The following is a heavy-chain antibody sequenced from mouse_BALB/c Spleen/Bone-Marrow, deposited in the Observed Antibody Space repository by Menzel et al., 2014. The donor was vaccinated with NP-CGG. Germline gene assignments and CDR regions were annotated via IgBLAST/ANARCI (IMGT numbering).Heavy chain of an antibody. Sequence: EVMLVESGGGLVQPGDSLRLSCATSGSTFSDFYMEWVRQPPGKRLEWIAASRNKAHDFTTEYSASVKGRFIVSRDTSQGIFYLQMNALRAEDTAIYYCARGELETGSFDYWGQGTTLAVSS. CDR1: GSTFSDFY. CDR3: ARGELETGSFDY. V-gene: IGHV7-1*02. D-gene: IGHD4-1*01. J-gene: IGHJ2*01. CDR2: SRNKAHDFTT.